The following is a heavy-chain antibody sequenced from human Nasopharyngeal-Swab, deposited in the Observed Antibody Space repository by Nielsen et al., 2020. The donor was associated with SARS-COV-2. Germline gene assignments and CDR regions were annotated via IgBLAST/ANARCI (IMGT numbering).Heavy chain of an antibody. CDR3: ARGEAGRFSIAADWFDP. D-gene: IGHD6-13*01. CDR2: INHSGST. V-gene: IGHV4-34*01. J-gene: IGHJ5*02. Sequence: WIRQPPGKGLEWIGEINHSGSTNYNPSLKSRVTISVDTSKNQFSLELSSVTAADTAVYYCARGEAGRFSIAADWFDPWGQGTLVTVSS.